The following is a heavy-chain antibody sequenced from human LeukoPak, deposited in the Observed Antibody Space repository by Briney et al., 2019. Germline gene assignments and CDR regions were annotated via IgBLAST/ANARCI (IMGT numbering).Heavy chain of an antibody. CDR2: ISSSSSYI. Sequence: GGSLRVSCAASGFTFSSYSMNWVRQAPGRGLEWVSAISSSSSYIYYADSVKGRFTISRDNAKNSLYLQMNSLRAEDTAVYYCARDGGDSYGYPPVDYRGQGTLVTVSS. CDR3: ARDGGDSYGYPPVDY. V-gene: IGHV3-21*01. CDR1: GFTFSSYS. D-gene: IGHD5-18*01. J-gene: IGHJ4*02.